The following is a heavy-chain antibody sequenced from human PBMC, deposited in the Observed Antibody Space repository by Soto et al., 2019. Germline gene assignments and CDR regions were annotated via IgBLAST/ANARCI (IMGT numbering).Heavy chain of an antibody. D-gene: IGHD3-9*01. V-gene: IGHV1-2*04. CDR2: INPNSGGT. CDR1: GYTFTGYY. CDR3: ARGGYDILTGYLPDWFAL. J-gene: IGHJ5*02. Sequence: ASVKVSCKASGYTFTGYYMHWVRQAPGQGLEWMGWINPNSGGTNYAQKFQGWVTMTRDTSISTAYMELSRLRSDDTAVYYCARGGYDILTGYLPDWFALPARGTLVTVSA.